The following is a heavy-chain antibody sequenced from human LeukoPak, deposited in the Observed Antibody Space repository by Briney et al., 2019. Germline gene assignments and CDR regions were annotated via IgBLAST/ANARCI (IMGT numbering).Heavy chain of an antibody. CDR2: INCGDGYT. CDR3: AKDRGGSYSIDY. D-gene: IGHD1-26*01. Sequence: ASVKVSCKASGYTLTSSHAHWVRQAPGQGLEWMALINCGDGYTNYAQKLQGRVSVTRDTSTSTIYMELSGLRVEDTAIYYCAKDRGGSYSIDYWGQGTLVTVS. CDR1: GYTLTSSH. J-gene: IGHJ4*02. V-gene: IGHV1-46*01.